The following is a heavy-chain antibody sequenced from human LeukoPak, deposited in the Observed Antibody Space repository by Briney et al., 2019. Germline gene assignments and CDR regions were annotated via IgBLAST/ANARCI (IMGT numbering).Heavy chain of an antibody. J-gene: IGHJ5*02. CDR3: ARAPTVTRNNWFDP. CDR2: ISAYNGNT. CDR1: GGTFSSYA. D-gene: IGHD4-17*01. Sequence: ASVKVSCKASGGTFSSYAISWVRQAPGQGLEWMGWISAYNGNTNYAQKLQGRVTMTTDTSTSTAYMELRSLRSDDTAVYYCARAPTVTRNNWFDPWGQGTLVTVSS. V-gene: IGHV1-18*01.